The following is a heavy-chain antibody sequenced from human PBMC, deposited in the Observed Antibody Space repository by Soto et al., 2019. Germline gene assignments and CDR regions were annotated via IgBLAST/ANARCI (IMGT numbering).Heavy chain of an antibody. CDR3: ARDPAYSGYDLGFDI. CDR1: GFTFSSYW. Sequence: GGSLRLSCAASGFTFSSYWMHWVRQAPGKGLVWVSRINSDGSSTSYADSVKGRFTISRDNAKNTLYLQMNSLRAEDTAVYYCARDPAYSGYDLGFDIWGQGTMVTVSS. V-gene: IGHV3-74*01. J-gene: IGHJ3*02. D-gene: IGHD5-12*01. CDR2: INSDGSST.